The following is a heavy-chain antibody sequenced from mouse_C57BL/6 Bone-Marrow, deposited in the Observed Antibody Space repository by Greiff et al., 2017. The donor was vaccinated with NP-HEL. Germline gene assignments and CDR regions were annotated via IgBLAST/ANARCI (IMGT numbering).Heavy chain of an antibody. CDR2: IYPGSGTT. Sequence: VKLMESGAELVRPGASVKLSCKASGYTFTDYYINWVKQRPGQGLEWIARIYPGSGTTYYNEKFKGKATLTAEKSSSTAYMQLSSLTSEDSAVYFCARWDYYEDYWGQGTTLTVSS. J-gene: IGHJ2*01. CDR1: GYTFTDYY. D-gene: IGHD1-1*01. CDR3: ARWDYYEDY. V-gene: IGHV1-76*01.